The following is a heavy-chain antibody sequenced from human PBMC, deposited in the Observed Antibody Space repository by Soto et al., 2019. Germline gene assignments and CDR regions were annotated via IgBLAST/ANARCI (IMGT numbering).Heavy chain of an antibody. J-gene: IGHJ4*02. CDR1: GGSISSYY. Sequence: SETLSLTCTVSGGSISSYYWSWIRQPPGKGLAWIGYIYYSGSTNYNPSLKSRVTISVDTSKNQFSLKLSSVTAADTAVYYCARDSPYSSSWYYFDYLGQGTLVTVSS. D-gene: IGHD6-13*01. CDR3: ARDSPYSSSWYYFDY. CDR2: IYYSGST. V-gene: IGHV4-59*01.